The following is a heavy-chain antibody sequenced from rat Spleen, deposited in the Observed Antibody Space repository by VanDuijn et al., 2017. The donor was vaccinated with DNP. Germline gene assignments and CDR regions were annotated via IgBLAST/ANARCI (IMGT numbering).Heavy chain of an antibody. CDR1: GFTFSAYY. CDR3: ARPDY. Sequence: EVQLVESGGGLVQPGRSLKLSCAASGFTFSAYYLAWVRQAPKEGLEWVATISDDGLSTYYRDSVKGRFTISRDNAKSTLYLQIDSLRSEDTATYYCARPDYWGQGVMVTVSA. V-gene: IGHV5-7*01. CDR2: ISDDGLST. J-gene: IGHJ2*01.